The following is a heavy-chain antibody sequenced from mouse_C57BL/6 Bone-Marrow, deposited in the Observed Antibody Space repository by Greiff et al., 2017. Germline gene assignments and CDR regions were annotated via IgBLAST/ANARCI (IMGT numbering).Heavy chain of an antibody. Sequence: QVQVKQSGAELVRPGTSVKMSCKASGYTFTNYWIGWAKQRPGHGLEWIGDIYPGGGYTNYNEKFKGKDTLTADKSSSTAYMQFSSLTSEDTAIYYGAAYYGRAWFAYWGQGTLVTVSA. CDR3: AAYYGRAWFAY. CDR1: GYTFTNYW. J-gene: IGHJ3*01. CDR2: IYPGGGYT. V-gene: IGHV1-63*01. D-gene: IGHD1-1*01.